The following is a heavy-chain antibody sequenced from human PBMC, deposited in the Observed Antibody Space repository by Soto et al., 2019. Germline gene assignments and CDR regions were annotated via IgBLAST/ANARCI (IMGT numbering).Heavy chain of an antibody. Sequence: QVQLVESGGGVVQPGRSLRLSCAASGFTFSSYGMHWVRQAPGKGLEWVAVISYDGSNKYYADSVKGRFTISRDNSKNPLYLQMNSLRAEDRAVYYCAKDQGKQQLPPGGDFDHWGQGTLVTVSS. CDR1: GFTFSSYG. CDR2: ISYDGSNK. J-gene: IGHJ4*02. D-gene: IGHD6-13*01. V-gene: IGHV3-30*18. CDR3: AKDQGKQQLPPGGDFDH.